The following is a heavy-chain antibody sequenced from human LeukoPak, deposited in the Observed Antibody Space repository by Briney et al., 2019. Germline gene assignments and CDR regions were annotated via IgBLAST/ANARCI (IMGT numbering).Heavy chain of an antibody. Sequence: GASVKVSCKASGYTFTGYYMHWVRQAPGQGLEWMGWINPNSGGTNYAQKFQGWVTMTRDTSISTAYMELSRLRSDDTAVYYCARASGYWPRYGMDVWGQGTTVTVSS. CDR1: GYTFTGYY. D-gene: IGHD3-22*01. J-gene: IGHJ6*02. V-gene: IGHV1-2*04. CDR2: INPNSGGT. CDR3: ARASGYWPRYGMDV.